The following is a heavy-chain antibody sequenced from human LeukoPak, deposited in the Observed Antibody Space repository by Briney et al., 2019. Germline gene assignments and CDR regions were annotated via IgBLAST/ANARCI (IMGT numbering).Heavy chain of an antibody. CDR3: ARDRYSSSWNYYYYGMDV. D-gene: IGHD6-13*01. Sequence: ASVKVSCKASGYTFTSYYMHWVRQAPGQGLEWMGIINPSGGSTSYAQKFQGRVTMTRDTSTSTVYMELSRLRYEDTAVYYCARDRYSSSWNYYYYGMDVWGKGTTVTVSS. CDR1: GYTFTSYY. V-gene: IGHV1-46*01. CDR2: INPSGGST. J-gene: IGHJ6*04.